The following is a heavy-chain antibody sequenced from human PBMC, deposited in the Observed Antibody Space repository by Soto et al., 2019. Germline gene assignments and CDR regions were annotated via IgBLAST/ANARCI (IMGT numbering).Heavy chain of an antibody. CDR2: INAGNGNT. Sequence: GASVKVSCKASGYTFTSYAMHWVRQAPGQRLEWMGWINAGNGNTKYSQKFQGRVTITRDTSASTAYMELSSLRSEDTAVFYCSSWVSQWLRSLDYWGQGTLVTVST. J-gene: IGHJ4*02. D-gene: IGHD6-19*01. CDR3: SSWVSQWLRSLDY. V-gene: IGHV1-3*01. CDR1: GYTFTSYA.